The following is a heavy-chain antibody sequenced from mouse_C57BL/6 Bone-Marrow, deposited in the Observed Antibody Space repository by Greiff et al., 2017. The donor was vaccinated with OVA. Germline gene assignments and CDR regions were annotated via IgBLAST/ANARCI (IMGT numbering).Heavy chain of an antibody. CDR2: ISSGSSTI. J-gene: IGHJ3*01. CDR1: GFTFSDYG. Sequence: DVMLVESGGGLVKPGGSLKLSCAASGFTFSDYGMHWVRQAPEKGLEWVAYISSGSSTIYYADTVKGRFTISRDNAKNTLFLQMTSLRSEDTAKYYCARTVGRWYAYWGQGTLVTVSA. V-gene: IGHV5-17*01. CDR3: ARTVGRWYAY.